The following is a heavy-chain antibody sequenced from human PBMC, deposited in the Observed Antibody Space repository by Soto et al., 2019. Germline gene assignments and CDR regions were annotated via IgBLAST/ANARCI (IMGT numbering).Heavy chain of an antibody. Sequence: APGKGSCKASGYTFTRHGISWGRQAPGQGLEWMGWISAYNGNTNYAQKLQGRVTMTTDTSTSTAYMELRSLRSDDTAVYYCARRSSSWYDWFDPWGQGTLVTVSS. J-gene: IGHJ5*02. CDR1: GYTFTRHG. CDR2: ISAYNGNT. CDR3: ARRSSSWYDWFDP. V-gene: IGHV1-18*01. D-gene: IGHD6-13*01.